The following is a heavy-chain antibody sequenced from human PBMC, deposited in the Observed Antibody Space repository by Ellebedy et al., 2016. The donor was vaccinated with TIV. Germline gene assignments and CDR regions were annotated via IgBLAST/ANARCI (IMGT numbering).Heavy chain of an antibody. V-gene: IGHV3-64*04. CDR3: AREDRVYASGNRFYYYYAMDV. CDR2: ISSNGGST. Sequence: GESLKISXSASGFTFSSYAMHWVRQAPGKGLEYVSAISSNGGSTYYADSVKGRFTISRDNAQNSLYLQMNSLRDEDTALYYCAREDRVYASGNRFYYYYAMDVWGQGTTVTVSS. CDR1: GFTFSSYA. D-gene: IGHD3-10*01. J-gene: IGHJ6*02.